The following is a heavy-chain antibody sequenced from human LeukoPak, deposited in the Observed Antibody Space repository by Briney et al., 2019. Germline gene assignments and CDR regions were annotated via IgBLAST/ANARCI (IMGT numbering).Heavy chain of an antibody. V-gene: IGHV3-21*01. Sequence: GGSLRLSCAASGFTFSSYSMNWVRQAPGKGLEWVSSISSSSSYIYYADSVKGRFTISRDNDKSSLYLQMNSLRAEDTAVYYCARGRYDFWSGYYTFDYWGQGTLVTVSS. J-gene: IGHJ4*02. CDR1: GFTFSSYS. CDR3: ARGRYDFWSGYYTFDY. CDR2: ISSSSSYI. D-gene: IGHD3-3*01.